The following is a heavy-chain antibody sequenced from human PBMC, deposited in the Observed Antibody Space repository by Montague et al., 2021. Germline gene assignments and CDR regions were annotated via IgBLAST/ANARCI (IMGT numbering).Heavy chain of an antibody. J-gene: IGHJ5*02. CDR2: IDPKETA. Sequence: SETLSLTCAVYGVSFTGYYWSWIRQSPGKGLEWIGEIDPKETATLNPSLKSRVIISLDTSKNHFSLNMTSVTAADTATYYCARGPRGYGSGSRFDPGGQVTLFAVSS. D-gene: IGHD3-10*01. CDR3: ARGPRGYGSGSRFDP. V-gene: IGHV4-34*01. CDR1: GVSFTGYY.